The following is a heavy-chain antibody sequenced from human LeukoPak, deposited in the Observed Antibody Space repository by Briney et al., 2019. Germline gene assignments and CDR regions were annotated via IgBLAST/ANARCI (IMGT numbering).Heavy chain of an antibody. D-gene: IGHD3-22*01. V-gene: IGHV4-59*01. CDR1: GGSISSYH. Sequence: SETLSLTCTVSGGSISSYHWSWIRQPPGKGLECIGYIYYSGSTHYNPSLKSRVAISVDTSKNQFSLKLSSVTAADTAVYFCARARNYYDSSGYYYKGDAFDIWGQGTMVTVSS. CDR2: IYYSGST. J-gene: IGHJ3*02. CDR3: ARARNYYDSSGYYYKGDAFDI.